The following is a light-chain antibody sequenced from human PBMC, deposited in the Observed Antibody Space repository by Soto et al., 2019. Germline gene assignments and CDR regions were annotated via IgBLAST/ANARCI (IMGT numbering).Light chain of an antibody. CDR1: SSDVGGYND. CDR3: CSYAGSNNVV. CDR2: EVS. J-gene: IGLJ2*01. Sequence: QSALTQPPSASGSPGQSVTISCTGTSSDVGGYNDVSWYQQHPGKAPKLMIYEVSTRPSGVPDRSAGSKSGNTASLTVSGLQAEDEAADSCCSYAGSNNVVFGGGAKLTVL. V-gene: IGLV2-8*01.